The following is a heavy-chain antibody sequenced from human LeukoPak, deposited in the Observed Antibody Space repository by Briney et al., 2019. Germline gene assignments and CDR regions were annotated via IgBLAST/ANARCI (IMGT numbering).Heavy chain of an antibody. V-gene: IGHV3-23*01. J-gene: IGHJ4*02. CDR1: GFTFSSYA. Sequence: GGSLRLSCAASGFTFSSYAMSWVRQAPGKGLEWVSAISGSGGSTYYADSVKGRFTISRDNSKNTLYLQMNSLRAEDMAVYYCAKDQRGGWYNPVLDYWGQGTPVTVSS. D-gene: IGHD1-14*01. CDR2: ISGSGGST. CDR3: AKDQRGGWYNPVLDY.